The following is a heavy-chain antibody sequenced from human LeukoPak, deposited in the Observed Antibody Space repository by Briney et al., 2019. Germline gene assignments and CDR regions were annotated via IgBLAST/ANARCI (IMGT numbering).Heavy chain of an antibody. J-gene: IGHJ4*02. V-gene: IGHV3-30*03. CDR1: GFTFSSRG. D-gene: IGHD3-22*01. CDR3: ARDSDEFFSNWLFPDY. CDR2: ISFDETNQ. Sequence: GGALRLSCAVSGFTFSSRGMQWVRQAPGKGLEWVAFISFDETNQYYADSVKGRSTISRDNSHNTLYLQMNSLRAEDTAVYYCARDSDEFFSNWLFPDYWGQGSLVIVSS.